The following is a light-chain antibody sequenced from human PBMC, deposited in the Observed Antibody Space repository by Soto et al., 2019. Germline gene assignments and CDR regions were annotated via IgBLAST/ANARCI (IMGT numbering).Light chain of an antibody. V-gene: IGKV3-11*01. CDR2: SGY. CDR3: QQRYSWLRV. Sequence: FMVTQSPDTLSLSPGETATLSFRASQSVSSSVAWYQHKPGQSPRLVVYSGYKRSPGIPARFSGSGSGTDFTLTISSLESDDFAIYYCQQRYSWLRVFGPGTRLEI. CDR1: QSVSSS. J-gene: IGKJ5*01.